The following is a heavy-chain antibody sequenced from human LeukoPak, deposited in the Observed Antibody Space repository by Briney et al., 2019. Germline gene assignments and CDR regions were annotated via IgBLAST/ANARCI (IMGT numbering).Heavy chain of an antibody. D-gene: IGHD2-15*01. V-gene: IGHV1-46*01. CDR1: GYTFTGYY. CDR2: INPSGGST. J-gene: IGHJ4*02. Sequence: ASVKVSCKASGYTFTGYYMHWVRQAPGQGLEWMGIINPSGGSTSYAQKFQGRVTMTRDTSTSTVYMELSSLRSEDTAVYYCARDYVVAPWKGGVFDYWGQGTLVTVSS. CDR3: ARDYVVAPWKGGVFDY.